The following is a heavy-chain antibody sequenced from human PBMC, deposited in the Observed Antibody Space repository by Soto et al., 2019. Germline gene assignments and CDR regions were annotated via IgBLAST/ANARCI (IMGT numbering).Heavy chain of an antibody. CDR2: IKSKTDGGTT. D-gene: IGHD4-17*01. CDR3: ARDPGYGDYPSFDY. CDR1: GFTFSNAW. Sequence: EVQLVESGGGLVKPGGSLRLSCAASGFTFSNAWMNWVRQAPGKGLEWVGRIKSKTDGGTTDYAAPVKGRFTISRDDSKNTLYLQMNSLRAEDTAVHYCARDPGYGDYPSFDYWGQGTLVTVSS. V-gene: IGHV3-15*07. J-gene: IGHJ4*02.